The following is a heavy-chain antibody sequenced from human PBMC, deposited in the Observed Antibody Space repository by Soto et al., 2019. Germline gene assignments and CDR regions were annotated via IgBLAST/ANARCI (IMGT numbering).Heavy chain of an antibody. CDR3: ELSRGYSYGADY. V-gene: IGHV1-69*12. CDR1: GGPFSSYA. J-gene: IGHJ4*02. CDR2: IIPIFGTA. Sequence: QVQLVQSGAEVKKPGSSVNVSCQASGGPFSSYAISWVRQATGQGLEWMGGIIPIFGTANYAQKFQGRVTITADESTSTADMELSSLRSEDTAVYYCELSRGYSYGADYWGQGTLVTVSS. D-gene: IGHD5-18*01.